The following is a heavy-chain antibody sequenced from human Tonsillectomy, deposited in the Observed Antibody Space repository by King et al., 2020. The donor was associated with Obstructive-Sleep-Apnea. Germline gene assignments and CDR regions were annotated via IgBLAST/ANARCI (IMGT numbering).Heavy chain of an antibody. CDR3: ARNNVYGDSGYYFGKDV. CDR1: GFTFSGYS. Sequence: VQLVESGGGLVKPGGSLRLSCAASGFTFSGYSMNWVRQAPGTGLEWVSSISSSSTYIYYAHSLKGRFTISRDNAQNSLYLQMNSLRDEDTAVYYCARNNVYGDSGYYFGKDVWGQGTTVTVS. V-gene: IGHV3-21*01. J-gene: IGHJ6*02. CDR2: ISSSSTYI. D-gene: IGHD4-17*01.